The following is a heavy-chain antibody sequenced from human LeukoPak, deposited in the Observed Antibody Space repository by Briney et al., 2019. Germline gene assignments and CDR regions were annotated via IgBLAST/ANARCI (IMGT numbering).Heavy chain of an antibody. CDR3: ARSTSWYHKFEY. CDR2: IKQDGSER. V-gene: IGHV3-7*04. Sequence: PGRSLRLSCAASGFTFSRYWMSWVRQAPGKWLEWVASIKQDGSERYYVDSVKGRFTISSDNAKNSVYVRMNSLRAEDTAVFYCARSTSWYHKFEYWGQGTLVTVSS. CDR1: GFTFSRYW. D-gene: IGHD6-19*01. J-gene: IGHJ4*02.